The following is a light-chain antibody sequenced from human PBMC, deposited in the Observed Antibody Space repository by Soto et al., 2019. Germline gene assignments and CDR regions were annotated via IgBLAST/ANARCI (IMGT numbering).Light chain of an antibody. J-gene: IGKJ3*01. CDR1: QSVSNTY. CDR2: GAS. V-gene: IGKV3-20*01. CDR3: QQYGRSPHLFT. Sequence: EIVLTQSPGTLSLSPGERATLSCRANQSVSNTYLAWYQQKPGQAPRLLIYGASSRATGIPDRFSGSGSGTDFTLTISRLEPEDFAVYYCQQYGRSPHLFTFGPGTKVEI.